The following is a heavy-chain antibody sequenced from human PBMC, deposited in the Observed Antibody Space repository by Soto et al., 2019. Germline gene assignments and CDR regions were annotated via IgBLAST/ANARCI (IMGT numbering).Heavy chain of an antibody. J-gene: IGHJ6*02. D-gene: IGHD3-22*01. CDR1: GFTFSDYG. CDR3: TGRLITDKYYYGMDV. V-gene: IGHV3-23*01. Sequence: EVQLLESGGGLVQPGGSLRLSCAASGFTFSDYGMSWVRQAPGKGLEWVSGISGGGGTTNYADSVKGRFTISRDNYKNTLYLQMNSLRDEDAAVYYCTGRLITDKYYYGMDVWGQGTTVTVSS. CDR2: ISGGGGTT.